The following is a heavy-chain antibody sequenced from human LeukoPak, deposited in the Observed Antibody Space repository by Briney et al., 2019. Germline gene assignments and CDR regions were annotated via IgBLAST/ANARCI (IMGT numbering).Heavy chain of an antibody. V-gene: IGHV4-61*02. CDR2: MYTSGST. CDR3: ARGEKGSSSGSINY. D-gene: IGHD6-6*01. CDR1: GGSIDSGTYY. J-gene: IGHJ4*02. Sequence: SQTLSLTCTVSGGSIDSGTYYWSWIRQPAGKGLEWIGRMYTSGSTNYNPSLESRVTISVDTSKNQFSLKLSSVTAADTAVYYCARGEKGSSSGSINYWGQGTLVTVSS.